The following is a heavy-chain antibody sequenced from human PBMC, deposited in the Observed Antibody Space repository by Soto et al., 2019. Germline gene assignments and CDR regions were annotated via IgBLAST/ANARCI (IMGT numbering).Heavy chain of an antibody. V-gene: IGHV3-21*01. CDR1: GFXFSSYI. CDR2: IISSSSYI. Sequence: GXLRLSCATSGFXFSSYIVNWVRHAPGNGLEWVSSIISSSSYIYYADSVKCRFTISRDNAKNSLYLQMNSLRAEDTAVYYCARADSSQNLYYYYGMDVWGQGTTVTVSS. CDR3: ARADSSQNLYYYYGMDV. D-gene: IGHD6-13*01. J-gene: IGHJ6*02.